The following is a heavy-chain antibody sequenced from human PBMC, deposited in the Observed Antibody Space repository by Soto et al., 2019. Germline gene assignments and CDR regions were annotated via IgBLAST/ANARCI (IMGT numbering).Heavy chain of an antibody. CDR2: TYYRSKWYN. Sequence: SQTLSLTCAISGDSVSSNSAAWNWIRQSPSRGLEWLGRTYYRSKWYNDYAVSVKSRITINPDTSKNQFSLQLNSVTPEDTAVYYCARETGYSSSWTGDYFDYWGQGTLVTSPQ. V-gene: IGHV6-1*01. CDR3: ARETGYSSSWTGDYFDY. CDR1: GDSVSSNSAA. D-gene: IGHD6-13*01. J-gene: IGHJ4*02.